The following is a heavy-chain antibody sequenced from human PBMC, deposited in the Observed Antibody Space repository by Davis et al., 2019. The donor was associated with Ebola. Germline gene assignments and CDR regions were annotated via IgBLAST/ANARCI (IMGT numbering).Heavy chain of an antibody. Sequence: GESLKISCTASDYSFTSYWIAWVRQMPGKGLEWTGIIYPGDSDTRYSPSFQGQVTISADKSISTAYLQWSSLKASDTAMYYCARHGISYYDSSVVGYWGQGTLVTVSS. CDR1: DYSFTSYW. CDR3: ARHGISYYDSSVVGY. CDR2: IYPGDSDT. D-gene: IGHD3-22*01. V-gene: IGHV5-51*01. J-gene: IGHJ4*02.